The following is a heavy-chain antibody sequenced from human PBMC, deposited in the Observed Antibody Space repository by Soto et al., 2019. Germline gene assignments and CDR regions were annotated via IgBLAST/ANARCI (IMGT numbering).Heavy chain of an antibody. J-gene: IGHJ6*02. CDR2: IWYDGSNK. CDR1: GFTFSSYG. V-gene: IGHV3-33*01. CDR3: ARKGHCSGGSCYQYYYYGMDV. D-gene: IGHD2-15*01. Sequence: QVQLVESGGGVVQPGRSLRLSCAASGFTFSSYGMHWVRQAPGKGLEWVAVIWYDGSNKYYADSVKGRFTISRDNSKNTRYLQINSLRAEDTAVYYCARKGHCSGGSCYQYYYYGMDVWGQGTTVTVSS.